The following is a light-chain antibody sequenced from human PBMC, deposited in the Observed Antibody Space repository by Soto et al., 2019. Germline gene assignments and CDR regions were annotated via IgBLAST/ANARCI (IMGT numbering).Light chain of an antibody. J-gene: IGLJ3*02. CDR3: SSYAGSNNLV. Sequence: QSALTQPPSASGSPGQSVTISCTGASSDVGGYNYVSWCQQHPGKAPKLMIYEVTKRPSGVPDRFSGSKSGNTASLTGSGLQAEDEADYYCSSYAGSNNLVFGGGTK. CDR2: EVT. CDR1: SSDVGGYNY. V-gene: IGLV2-8*01.